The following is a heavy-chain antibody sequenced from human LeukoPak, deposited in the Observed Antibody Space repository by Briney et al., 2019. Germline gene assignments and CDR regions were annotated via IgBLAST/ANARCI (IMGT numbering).Heavy chain of an antibody. CDR2: INHSGST. J-gene: IGHJ6*02. V-gene: IGHV4-34*01. D-gene: IGHD4-23*01. Sequence: PSETLSLTCAVYGGSFSGYYRSWIRQPPGKGLEWIGEINHSGSTNYNPSLKSRVTISVDTSKNQFSLKLSSVTAADTAVYYCARDYGGKRYYYYGMDVWGQGTTVTVSS. CDR1: GGSFSGYY. CDR3: ARDYGGKRYYYYGMDV.